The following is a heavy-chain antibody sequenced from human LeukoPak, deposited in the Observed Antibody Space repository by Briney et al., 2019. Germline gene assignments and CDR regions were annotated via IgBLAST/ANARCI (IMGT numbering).Heavy chain of an antibody. CDR3: AAGIGYCRGGSCYWFDP. Sequence: SETLSLTCAVYGGSFSGYYWSWIRQPPGKGLEWIGEINHSGSTHYNPSLKSRVTISVDTSKNQFSLKLSSVTAADTAVYYCAAGIGYCRGGSCYWFDPWGQGTLVTVSS. J-gene: IGHJ5*02. CDR1: GGSFSGYY. D-gene: IGHD2-15*01. CDR2: INHSGST. V-gene: IGHV4-34*01.